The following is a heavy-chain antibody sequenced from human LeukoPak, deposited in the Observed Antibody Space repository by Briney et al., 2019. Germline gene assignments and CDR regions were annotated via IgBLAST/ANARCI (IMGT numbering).Heavy chain of an antibody. CDR2: ISWNSGSI. Sequence: AGRSLRLSCAASGFTFDDYAMHWVRQAPGKGLEWVSGISWNSGSIGYADSVKGRFTISRDNAKNSLYLQMNSLRAEDTALYYCAKDRLPMNTVITGWFDPWGQGTLVTVSS. D-gene: IGHD4-11*01. CDR1: GFTFDDYA. V-gene: IGHV3-9*01. CDR3: AKDRLPMNTVITGWFDP. J-gene: IGHJ5*02.